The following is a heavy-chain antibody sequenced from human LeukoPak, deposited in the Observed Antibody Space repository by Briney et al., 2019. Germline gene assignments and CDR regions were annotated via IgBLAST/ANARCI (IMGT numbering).Heavy chain of an antibody. V-gene: IGHV3-30*18. CDR3: AKLANVDSSSWYDHHYYFDY. CDR1: GFTFSSYG. D-gene: IGHD6-13*01. CDR2: ISYDGSNK. Sequence: GGSLRLSCAASGFTFSSYGMRWVRQAPGKGLEWVAVISYDGSNKYYADSVKGRFTISRDNSKNTLYLQMNSLRAEDTAVYYCAKLANVDSSSWYDHHYYFDYWGQGTLVTVSS. J-gene: IGHJ4*02.